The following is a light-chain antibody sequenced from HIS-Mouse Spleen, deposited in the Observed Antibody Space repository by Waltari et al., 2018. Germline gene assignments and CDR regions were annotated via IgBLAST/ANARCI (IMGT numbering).Light chain of an antibody. J-gene: IGKJ4*01. CDR3: MQALQTPST. V-gene: IGKV2-28*01. CDR1: QSLLHSNGYNY. CDR2: LGC. Sequence: DIVMTQSPLSLPVTPGEPASISCRSSQSLLHSNGYNYLDWYLQKPGQSPQLLIYLGCNWASGVPDRFSGSGSGTDFTLKISRVEAEDVGVYYCMQALQTPSTFGGGTK.